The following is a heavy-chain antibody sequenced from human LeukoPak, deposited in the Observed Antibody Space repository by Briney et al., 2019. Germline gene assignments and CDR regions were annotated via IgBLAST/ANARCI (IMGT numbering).Heavy chain of an antibody. D-gene: IGHD3-10*01. Sequence: GGSLRLSCAASGFTFNTYTLNWVRQAPGKGLEWVASISSGSVYIYYGDSLKGRFTISRDNVKNSLYLQMNSLRAEDTAFYYCAKVGGGGGYYRNWFDPWGQGTLVTVSS. CDR3: AKVGGGGGYYRNWFDP. CDR2: ISSGSVYI. CDR1: GFTFNTYT. J-gene: IGHJ5*02. V-gene: IGHV3-21*04.